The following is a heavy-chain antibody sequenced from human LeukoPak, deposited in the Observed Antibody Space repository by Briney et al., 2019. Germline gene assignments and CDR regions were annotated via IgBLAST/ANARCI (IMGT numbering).Heavy chain of an antibody. Sequence: PGGSLRLSCAASGFTFSSYAMSWVRQAPGKGLEWVSAISGSGGSTYYADSVKGRFTISRDNSKNTLYLQMNSLRAEDTAVYYCAKQDYDFWSAYRSDYFDYWGQGTLVTVSS. CDR2: ISGSGGST. V-gene: IGHV3-23*01. J-gene: IGHJ4*02. CDR1: GFTFSSYA. CDR3: AKQDYDFWSAYRSDYFDY. D-gene: IGHD3-3*01.